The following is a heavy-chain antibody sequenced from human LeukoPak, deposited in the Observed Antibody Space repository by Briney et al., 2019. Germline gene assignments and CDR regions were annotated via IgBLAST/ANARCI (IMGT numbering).Heavy chain of an antibody. Sequence: GGSLRLSCAASGFTLSSYWMTWVRQAPGKGLEWVASIKQEGSERYFVDSVKGRCTISRDNAKNSLYLQMNSLRAEDTAVYYCARCNYDSSSNYYCYYGMDVWGQGTTVTVSS. CDR3: ARCNYDSSSNYYCYYGMDV. J-gene: IGHJ6*02. V-gene: IGHV3-7*01. D-gene: IGHD3-22*01. CDR1: GFTLSSYW. CDR2: IKQEGSER.